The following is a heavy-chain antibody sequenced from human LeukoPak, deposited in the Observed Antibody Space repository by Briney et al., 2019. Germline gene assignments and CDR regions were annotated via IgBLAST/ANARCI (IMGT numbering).Heavy chain of an antibody. CDR1: GYTFTGYY. Sequence: ASVKVSCKASGYTFTGYYMHWVRQAPGQGLEWMGRINPNSGGTNYAQKFQGRVTMTRDTSISTAYMELSRLRSDDTAVYYCARVKDYYDFWSGYYVGDLNWFDPWGQGTPVTVSS. V-gene: IGHV1-2*06. CDR3: ARVKDYYDFWSGYYVGDLNWFDP. CDR2: INPNSGGT. J-gene: IGHJ5*02. D-gene: IGHD3-3*01.